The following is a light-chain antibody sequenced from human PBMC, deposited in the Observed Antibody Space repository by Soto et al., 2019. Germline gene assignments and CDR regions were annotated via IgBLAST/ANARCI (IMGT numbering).Light chain of an antibody. V-gene: IGLV4-69*01. CDR2: VNSYGSH. Sequence: QLVLTQSPSASASLGASVKLTCTLSSVYSTYDIAWHQQQPEKGPRYLMKVNSYGSHTKGDGIPDRFSGSSSGAERYLTISSLQSEDEADYYCQTWGTGIQVFGGGTKLTVL. CDR3: QTWGTGIQV. J-gene: IGLJ2*01. CDR1: SVYSTYD.